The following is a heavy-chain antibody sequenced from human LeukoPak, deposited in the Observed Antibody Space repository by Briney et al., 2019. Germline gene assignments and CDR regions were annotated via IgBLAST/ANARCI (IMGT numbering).Heavy chain of an antibody. Sequence: GGSLRLSCAASGFTFSSFGMHWVRQAPGKGLEWVAFIRYDGSNKYYVESVKGRFTISRDNSKNTLYVQMNSLRAEDTAVYYCAKQYCSGGSCYSGDYFDYWGQGTLVTVSS. D-gene: IGHD2-15*01. CDR3: AKQYCSGGSCYSGDYFDY. CDR2: IRYDGSNK. CDR1: GFTFSSFG. J-gene: IGHJ4*02. V-gene: IGHV3-30*02.